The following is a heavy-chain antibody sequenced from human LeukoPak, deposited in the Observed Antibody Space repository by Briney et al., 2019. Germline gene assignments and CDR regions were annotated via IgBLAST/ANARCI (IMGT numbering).Heavy chain of an antibody. CDR1: GYTFTGYY. D-gene: IGHD3-22*01. J-gene: IGHJ3*02. Sequence: ASVKVSCKASGYTFTGYYMHWVRQAPGQGLEWMGWINPNSGGTNYAQKFQGRVSMTRDTSISTAYMELSRLRSDDTAVYYCARGAITMIVVALGAFDIWGQGTMVTVSS. V-gene: IGHV1-2*02. CDR3: ARGAITMIVVALGAFDI. CDR2: INPNSGGT.